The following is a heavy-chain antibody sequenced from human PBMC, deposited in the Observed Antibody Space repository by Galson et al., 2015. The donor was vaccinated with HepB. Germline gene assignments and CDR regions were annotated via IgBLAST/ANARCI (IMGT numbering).Heavy chain of an antibody. D-gene: IGHD2-2*01. Sequence: SLRLSCAASGFTFSSYEMNWVRQAPGNGLEWVSHISTSGRTIYYADSVKGRFTISRDNAKNSLYLQMKSLRAEDTAVYYCVRSDIVVVPTVSSFDYWGPGSLVTVSS. V-gene: IGHV3-48*03. CDR1: GFTFSSYE. CDR2: ISTSGRTI. CDR3: VRSDIVVVPTVSSFDY. J-gene: IGHJ4*02.